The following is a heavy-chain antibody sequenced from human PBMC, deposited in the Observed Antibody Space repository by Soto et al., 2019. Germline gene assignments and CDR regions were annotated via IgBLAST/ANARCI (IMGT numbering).Heavy chain of an antibody. D-gene: IGHD5-18*01. CDR2: IYHSGST. CDR3: AGWIQLQQYYYYGMDV. V-gene: IGHV4-4*02. Sequence: QVQLQESGPGLVKPSGTLSLTCAVSGGSISSSNWWSWVRQPPGKGVEWIGEIYHSGSTNYNPSLKSRVTISVDKSKNQFSLKLSSVTAADTAVYYCAGWIQLQQYYYYGMDVWGQGTTVTVSS. CDR1: GGSISSSNW. J-gene: IGHJ6*02.